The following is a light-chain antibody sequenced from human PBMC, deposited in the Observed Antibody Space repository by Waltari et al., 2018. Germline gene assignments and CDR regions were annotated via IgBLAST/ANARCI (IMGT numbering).Light chain of an antibody. CDR3: AAWDDSLSGVV. Sequence: QSVLTQPPSASGTPGQRVIISCSGSISNIGANYVYWYQQLPGTAPKLLIYRNNQRPSGVPDRFSGSKSGTSASLAISGLRSEDEAHYHCAAWDDSLSGVVFCGGTKLTVL. CDR1: ISNIGANY. J-gene: IGLJ2*01. CDR2: RNN. V-gene: IGLV1-47*01.